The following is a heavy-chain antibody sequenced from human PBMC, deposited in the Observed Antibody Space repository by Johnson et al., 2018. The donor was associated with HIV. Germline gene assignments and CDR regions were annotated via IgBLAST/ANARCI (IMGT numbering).Heavy chain of an antibody. Sequence: VQLVESGGGLVQPGGSLRLSCATSGFSFDDYAMHWVRQGPGKGLEWVAGIGSNGLTIGYVDSVKGRLTISRDDATNSLYLRMDSLRTEDTALYYCAWDNMLLLVGGAFDIWGQGTMVTVSS. J-gene: IGHJ3*02. V-gene: IGHV3-9*01. D-gene: IGHD2-8*02. CDR2: IGSNGLTI. CDR3: AWDNMLLLVGGAFDI. CDR1: GFSFDDYA.